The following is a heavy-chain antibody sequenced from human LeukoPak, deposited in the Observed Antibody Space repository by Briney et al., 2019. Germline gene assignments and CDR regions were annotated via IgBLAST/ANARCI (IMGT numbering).Heavy chain of an antibody. J-gene: IGHJ6*03. V-gene: IGHV1-8*01. CDR1: GYTFTSYD. Sequence: ASVEASCKASGYTFTSYDINWVRQATGEGLEWMGWMNPNSGNTDNAQKFQGRVTMTRNTSISTAYMELSSLRSEDTAVYYCARGSTSYDYMDVWGRGTMVTVSS. CDR2: MNPNSGNT. CDR3: ARGSTSYDYMDV.